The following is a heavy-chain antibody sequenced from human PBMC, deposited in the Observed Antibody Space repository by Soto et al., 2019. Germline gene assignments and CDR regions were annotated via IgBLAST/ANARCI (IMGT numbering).Heavy chain of an antibody. D-gene: IGHD2-15*01. J-gene: IGHJ4*02. Sequence: SETLSLTCDVSGDTISTGGYTWAWIRHTPEKGLEWIGYIYYSGSTNYNPSLKSRVTMLIDMSKNQFSLKLTSVSAADTAVYYCAAAPRYWGQGILVTV. CDR1: GDTISTGGYT. CDR3: AAAPRY. V-gene: IGHV4-61*08. CDR2: IYYSGST.